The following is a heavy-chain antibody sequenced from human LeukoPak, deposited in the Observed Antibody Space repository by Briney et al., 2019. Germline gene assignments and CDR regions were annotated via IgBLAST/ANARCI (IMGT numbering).Heavy chain of an antibody. Sequence: GGSLRLTCAASGFTFSGYYMSWTRQAPGKGLAWVSYISSSSSYTNYAGSVKGRFTSSRDNAKNSLYLQMNSLRAEDTAVYYCARSIQVTWFDPWGQGTLVTVSS. CDR3: ARSIQVTWFDP. D-gene: IGHD2-21*01. V-gene: IGHV3-11*03. CDR1: GFTFSGYY. CDR2: ISSSSSYT. J-gene: IGHJ5*02.